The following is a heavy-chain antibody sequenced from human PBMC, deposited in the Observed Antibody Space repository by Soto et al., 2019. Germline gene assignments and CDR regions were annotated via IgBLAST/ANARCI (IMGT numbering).Heavy chain of an antibody. Sequence: SVKVSCKASGGTFSSYAISWVRQAPGQGLEWMGGIIPIFGTANYAQKFQGRVTITADESTSTAYMELSSLRSEDTAVYYCARDRIAVAGTVTDWFDPGGQGTLVTVSS. CDR1: GGTFSSYA. J-gene: IGHJ5*02. V-gene: IGHV1-69*13. D-gene: IGHD6-19*01. CDR2: IIPIFGTA. CDR3: ARDRIAVAGTVTDWFDP.